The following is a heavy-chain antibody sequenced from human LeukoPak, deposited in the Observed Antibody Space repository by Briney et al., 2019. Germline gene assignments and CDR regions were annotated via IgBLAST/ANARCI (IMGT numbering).Heavy chain of an antibody. J-gene: IGHJ3*02. CDR3: ARRGRSIFGVVHDAFDI. CDR2: VCYSGSA. Sequence: SETLSLTCTVSGGSISSSNYYWRRIRQPPGKGLVRYGNVCYSGSAPYNPSLKSRVTISVDTSKKQFSLRLTSVTAADTAEYSCARRGRSIFGVVHDAFDIWGQGTMVTVSS. CDR1: GGSISSSNYY. D-gene: IGHD3-3*01. V-gene: IGHV4-39*01.